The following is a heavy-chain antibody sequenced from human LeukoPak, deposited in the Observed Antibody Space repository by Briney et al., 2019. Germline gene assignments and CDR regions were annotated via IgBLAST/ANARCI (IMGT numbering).Heavy chain of an antibody. CDR3: ARDTSSGWPFDY. D-gene: IGHD6-19*01. CDR2: MNPNSGGT. V-gene: IGHV1-2*02. CDR1: GYTFTSYD. Sequence: ASVKVSCKASGYTFTSYDINWVRQATGQGLEWMGWMNPNSGGTNCAQKFQGRVTMTRDTSISTAYMELSRLRSDDTAVYYCARDTSSGWPFDYWGQGTLVTVSS. J-gene: IGHJ4*02.